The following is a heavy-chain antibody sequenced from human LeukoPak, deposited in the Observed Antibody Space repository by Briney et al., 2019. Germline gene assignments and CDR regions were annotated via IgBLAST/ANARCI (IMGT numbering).Heavy chain of an antibody. V-gene: IGHV4-59*01. CDR2: IYYSGST. D-gene: IGHD5-12*01. CDR1: GGSISSYY. Sequence: SETLSLTCTVSGGSISSYYWSWIRQPPGKGLEWIGYIYYSGSTNYNPSLKSRVTISVDTSKNQFSLMLSPVTAATTALYYCARERGYRGYDRADYFDYWGHGTPVTVSS. J-gene: IGHJ4*01. CDR3: ARERGYRGYDRADYFDY.